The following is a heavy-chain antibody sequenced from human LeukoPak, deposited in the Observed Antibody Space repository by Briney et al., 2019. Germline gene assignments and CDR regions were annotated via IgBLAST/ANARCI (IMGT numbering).Heavy chain of an antibody. D-gene: IGHD3-16*01. CDR1: GGSISNFY. V-gene: IGHV4-59*08. Sequence: PSETLSLTCTVSGGSISNFYWSWIRQPPGKGLEWIGYIYYSGSTNYNPSLKSRLTISVDTSKNQFSLKLSSVTAADTAVYYCARHTPTALAVGYYYGMDVWGQGTTVTVS. CDR3: ARHTPTALAVGYYYGMDV. CDR2: IYYSGST. J-gene: IGHJ6*02.